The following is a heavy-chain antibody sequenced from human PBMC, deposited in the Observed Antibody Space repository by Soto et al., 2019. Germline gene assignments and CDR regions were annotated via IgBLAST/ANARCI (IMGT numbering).Heavy chain of an antibody. Sequence: QEELVQSGAEVKKPGSSVNVSCRTSEGTFASYSITWLRQAPRQRLEWMGEIIPLMRTVNYAQKFQDRVTITGDRSTSTVYMALSSLRSDDTAVYYCARDPVDLFGYLDVWGQGTPVTVSS. J-gene: IGHJ6*02. CDR1: EGTFASYS. CDR3: ARDPVDLFGYLDV. CDR2: IIPLMRTV. V-gene: IGHV1-69*06. D-gene: IGHD2-21*01.